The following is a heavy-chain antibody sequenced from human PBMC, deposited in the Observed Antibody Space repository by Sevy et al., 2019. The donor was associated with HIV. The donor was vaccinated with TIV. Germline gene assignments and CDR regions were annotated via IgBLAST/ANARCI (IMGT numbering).Heavy chain of an antibody. CDR1: GFTFSNYA. CDR3: ARSYSSSWYILYYFEY. CDR2: IGSSNSYI. V-gene: IGHV3-21*01. Sequence: GGSLRLSCAASGFTFSNYAMSWVRQAPGKGLEWVASIGSSNSYIYYADSVKGRFTISRDNAKNSLFLHMNTLRAEDTAVYYCARSYSSSWYILYYFEYWGQGTPVTVSS. J-gene: IGHJ4*02. D-gene: IGHD6-13*01.